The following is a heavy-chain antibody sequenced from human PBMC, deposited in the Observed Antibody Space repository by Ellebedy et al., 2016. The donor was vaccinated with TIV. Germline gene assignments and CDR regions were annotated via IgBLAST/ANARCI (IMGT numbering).Heavy chain of an antibody. CDR2: INHRGST. Sequence: SETLSLTCAVYGGSFSGYSWNWIRQPPGMGLEWIGEINHRGSTSYNPSLRSRVTISIDPSNHQFSLGLTSVTAADTAVYYCARGNYQDVDLDHWYLDLWGRGTLVTVSS. J-gene: IGHJ2*01. CDR3: ARGNYQDVDLDHWYLDL. V-gene: IGHV4-34*01. CDR1: GGSFSGYS. D-gene: IGHD4-11*01.